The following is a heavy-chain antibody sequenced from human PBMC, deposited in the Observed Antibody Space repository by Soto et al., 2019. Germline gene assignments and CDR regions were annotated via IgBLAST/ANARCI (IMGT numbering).Heavy chain of an antibody. Sequence: QVQLQESGPGLVKPSETLSLTCTVSGGSIRSYYWSWIRQPPGKGLEWIGYIYYSGSTNYNPSLKGRVNISVDTSKNQFSLKVSSVSSADTAVYYCARECKSVASYYYYGMDVWGQETTFTVSS. D-gene: IGHD5-12*01. CDR3: ARECKSVASYYYYGMDV. J-gene: IGHJ6*02. CDR1: GGSIRSYY. CDR2: IYYSGST. V-gene: IGHV4-59*12.